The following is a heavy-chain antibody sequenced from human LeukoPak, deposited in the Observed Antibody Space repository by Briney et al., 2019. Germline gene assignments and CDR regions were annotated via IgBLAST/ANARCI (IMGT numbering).Heavy chain of an antibody. CDR3: ARDPDYGDPDY. V-gene: IGHV3-48*03. D-gene: IGHD4-17*01. CDR1: GFTFSSYE. Sequence: GGSLRLSCAASGFTFSSYEMNWVRQAPGKGLEWVSYISSSGSTIYYADSVKGRLTISRDNAKNSLHLQMNSLRAEDTAVYYCARDPDYGDPDYWDQGTLVTVSS. J-gene: IGHJ4*02. CDR2: ISSSGSTI.